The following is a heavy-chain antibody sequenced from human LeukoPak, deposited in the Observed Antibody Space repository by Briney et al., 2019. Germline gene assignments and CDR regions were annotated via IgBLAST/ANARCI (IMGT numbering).Heavy chain of an antibody. D-gene: IGHD2-15*01. CDR2: IYYSGST. V-gene: IGHV4-39*01. Sequence: SETLSLTCTVSGGSIGSSSYYWGWIRQPPGEGLEWIGSIYYSGSTYYNPSLKSRVTISVDTSKNQFSLKLSSVTAADTAVYYCAACTNIVVVVAATPWFDPWGRGTLVTVSS. J-gene: IGHJ5*02. CDR1: GGSIGSSSYY. CDR3: AACTNIVVVVAATPWFDP.